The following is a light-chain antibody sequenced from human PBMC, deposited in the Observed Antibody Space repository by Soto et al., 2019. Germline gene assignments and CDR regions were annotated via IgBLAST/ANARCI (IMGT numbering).Light chain of an antibody. CDR1: SSDVGAYNY. Sequence: QSVLTQPAAVSGSPGQSITISCTGTSSDVGAYNYVSWYQHHPGKVPKLLIYEVTNRPSGVSDRFSGSKSGNTDSLTISGLQDEDEADYYCSSKRDSSTLFVLGTGTKVTVL. J-gene: IGLJ1*01. CDR3: SSKRDSSTLFV. V-gene: IGLV2-14*01. CDR2: EVT.